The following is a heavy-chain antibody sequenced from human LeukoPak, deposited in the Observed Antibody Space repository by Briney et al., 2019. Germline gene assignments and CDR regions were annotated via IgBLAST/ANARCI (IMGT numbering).Heavy chain of an antibody. CDR2: IYSGGST. Sequence: GGSLRLSCAASGFTVSSNYMSRVRQAPGKGLEWVSVIYSGGSTYYADSVKGRFTISRDNSKNTLYLQMNSLRAEDTAVYYCARRGRGYSYYFDYWGQGTLVTVSS. V-gene: IGHV3-53*01. J-gene: IGHJ4*02. CDR3: ARRGRGYSYYFDY. D-gene: IGHD5-18*01. CDR1: GFTVSSNY.